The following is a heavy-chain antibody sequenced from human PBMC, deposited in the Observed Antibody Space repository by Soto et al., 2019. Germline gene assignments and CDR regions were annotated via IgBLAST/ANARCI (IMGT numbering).Heavy chain of an antibody. CDR2: IFSSGTT. CDR1: GDSISSGNKY. D-gene: IGHD3-16*01. J-gene: IGHJ6*02. CDR3: ARVPSPFDYYYAMDV. Sequence: QVQLRESGPGLVMPSQTLSLTCTVSGDSISSGNKYWSWIRQPPGKGLEWIGYIFSSGTTYYNPSLKSRLTMSLDTSDNQLSLKLNSLTDADTAVYYCARVPSPFDYYYAMDVCGQGTTVTVSS. V-gene: IGHV4-30-4*01.